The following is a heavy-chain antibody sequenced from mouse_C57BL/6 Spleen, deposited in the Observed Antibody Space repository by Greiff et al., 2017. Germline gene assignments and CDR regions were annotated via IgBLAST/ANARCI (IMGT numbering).Heavy chain of an antibody. CDR2: TYPGDGDT. D-gene: IGHD4-1*01. V-gene: IGHV1-82*01. CDR1: GYAFSSSW. CDR3: ARRTGTGYFDV. Sequence: QVQLQQSGPELVKPGASVKISCKASGYAFSSSWMNWVKQRPGKGLEWIGRTYPGDGDTNYNGKFKGKATLTADKSSSTAYMQLSSLTSEDSAVYFCARRTGTGYFDVWGTGTTVTVSS. J-gene: IGHJ1*03.